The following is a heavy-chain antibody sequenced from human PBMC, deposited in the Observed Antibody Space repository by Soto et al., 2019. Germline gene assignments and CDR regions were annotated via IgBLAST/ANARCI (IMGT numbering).Heavy chain of an antibody. CDR2: IIPIFGTA. D-gene: IGHD2-2*01. V-gene: IGHV1-69*12. J-gene: IGHJ6*02. CDR3: ARGGVLVPADTADGPDCMDV. Sequence: QVQLVQSGAEVKKPGSSVKVSCKASGGTFSSYAISWVRQAPGQGLEWMGGIIPIFGTANYAQKFQGRVTITANEAASTGYKELSSLRSEDTAVYYCARGGVLVPADTADGPDCMDVWGQGTTDIVS. CDR1: GGTFSSYA.